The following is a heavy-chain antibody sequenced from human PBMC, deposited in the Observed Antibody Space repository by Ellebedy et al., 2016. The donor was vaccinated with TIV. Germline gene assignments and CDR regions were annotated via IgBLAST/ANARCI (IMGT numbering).Heavy chain of an antibody. CDR2: FDPEDGET. Sequence: ASVKVSXXVSAYTLTELSMHWVRQAPGKGLEWMGGFDPEDGETIYAQKFQGRVTMTEDTSTDTAYMELSSLRSEDTAVYYCATVYYYYGMDVWGQGTTVTVSS. V-gene: IGHV1-24*01. CDR1: AYTLTELS. J-gene: IGHJ6*02. CDR3: ATVYYYYGMDV.